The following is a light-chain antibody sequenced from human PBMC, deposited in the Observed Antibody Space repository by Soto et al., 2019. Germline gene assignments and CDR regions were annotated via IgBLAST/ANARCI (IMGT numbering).Light chain of an antibody. V-gene: IGKV3-20*01. CDR1: QSVSSSY. CDR3: QQYGRSSWT. J-gene: IGKJ1*01. Sequence: DIVLTQSPGTLYLSPGERANLSFRASQSVSSSYLAWYQQKSGQAPRLLIYGASNRATGIPDRFSGSGSGTDFTLTISRLEPEDFAVYYCQQYGRSSWTFGQGTKVDIK. CDR2: GAS.